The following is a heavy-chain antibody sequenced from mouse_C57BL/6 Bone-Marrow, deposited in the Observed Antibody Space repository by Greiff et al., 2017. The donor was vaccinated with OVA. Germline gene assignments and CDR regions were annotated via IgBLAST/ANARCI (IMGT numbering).Heavy chain of an antibody. CDR1: GFNIKDDY. Sequence: VQLQQSGAELVRPGASVKLSCTASGFNIKDDYMHWVKHRPEQGLEWIGWIDPENGDTEYASKFQGKATITADTSSNTAYLQLSSLTSEDTAVYYCTTHTQIYDGYYEHFDYWGQGTTLTVSS. J-gene: IGHJ2*01. V-gene: IGHV14-4*01. CDR3: TTHTQIYDGYYEHFDY. D-gene: IGHD2-3*01. CDR2: IDPENGDT.